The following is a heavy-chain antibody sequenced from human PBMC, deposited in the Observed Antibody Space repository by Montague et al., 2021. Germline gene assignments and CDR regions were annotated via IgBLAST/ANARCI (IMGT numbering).Heavy chain of an antibody. Sequence: SLRLSCAASGFTFSSYAMHWVRQAPGKGLEWVAVVSYDGTNKYYADSVKGRFTISRDNSKNTLYLQTNSLRAEDTAVYYCARGGFRITMIVVLPDAFDIWGQGTMVTVSS. CDR3: ARGGFRITMIVVLPDAFDI. CDR1: GFTFSSYA. V-gene: IGHV3-30*04. CDR2: VSYDGTNK. J-gene: IGHJ3*02. D-gene: IGHD3-22*01.